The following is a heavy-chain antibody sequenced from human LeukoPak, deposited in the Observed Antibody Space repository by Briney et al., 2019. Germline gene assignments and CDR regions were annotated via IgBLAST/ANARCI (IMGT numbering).Heavy chain of an antibody. CDR3: ARDSWEPRTFDY. J-gene: IGHJ4*02. D-gene: IGHD1-26*01. CDR1: GFTFNVYS. CDR2: ITSSSSII. Sequence: PGGSLRLSCAASGFTFNVYSMNWVRQAPGKGLEWVSYITSSSSIIYYADSVKGRFTISRDNAKNSLYLQMNSLTGEDTAVYHCARDSWEPRTFDYWGRGTLVTVSS. V-gene: IGHV3-48*04.